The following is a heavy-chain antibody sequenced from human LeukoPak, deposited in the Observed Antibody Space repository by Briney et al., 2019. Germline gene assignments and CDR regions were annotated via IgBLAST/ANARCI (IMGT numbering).Heavy chain of an antibody. CDR1: GFSTSSGYY. CDR2: VHHSGST. V-gene: IGHV4-38-2*02. Sequence: PSETLSLTGTVSGFSTSSGYYWGWIRQPPGKGLEWIGSVHHSGSTYYNPSLKSRVTISVDTSKNQFSLKLSSVTAADTAVYYCARVLGVYRTFDYWGQGTLVTVSS. D-gene: IGHD2-8*01. J-gene: IGHJ4*02. CDR3: ARVLGVYRTFDY.